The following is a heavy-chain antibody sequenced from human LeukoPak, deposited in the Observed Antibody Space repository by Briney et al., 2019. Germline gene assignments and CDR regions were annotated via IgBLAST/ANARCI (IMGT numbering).Heavy chain of an antibody. CDR3: AREGSSSWYQPYYYYYYGMDV. CDR1: GGSFSDYY. Sequence: PSETLSLTCAVYGGSFSDYYWTWIRQPAGKGLEWIGRIYTSGSTNYNPSLKSRVTMSVDTSKNQFSLKLSSVTAADTAVYYCAREGSSSWYQPYYYYYYGMDVWGQGTTVTVSS. J-gene: IGHJ6*02. V-gene: IGHV4-4*07. CDR2: IYTSGST. D-gene: IGHD6-13*01.